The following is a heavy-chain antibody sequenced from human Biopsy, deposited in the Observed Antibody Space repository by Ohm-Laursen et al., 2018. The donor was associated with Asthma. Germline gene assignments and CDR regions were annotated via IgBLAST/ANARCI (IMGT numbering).Heavy chain of an antibody. J-gene: IGHJ6*02. Sequence: RSLRLSCAASGFTFSSYGMYWVRQAPGKGLKWVAVISYDGSNKYYADSVKGRFTISRDNSKNTLYLQMDSLRAEDTAVYYCAKDTEGRYDFWSGLSYNYYGMDVWGQGTTVTVSS. CDR2: ISYDGSNK. CDR1: GFTFSSYG. V-gene: IGHV3-30*18. D-gene: IGHD3-3*01. CDR3: AKDTEGRYDFWSGLSYNYYGMDV.